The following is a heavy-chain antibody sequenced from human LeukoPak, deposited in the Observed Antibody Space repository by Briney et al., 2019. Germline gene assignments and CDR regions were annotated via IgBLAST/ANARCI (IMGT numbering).Heavy chain of an antibody. J-gene: IGHJ4*02. V-gene: IGHV3-53*01. CDR2: IYSDGTT. CDR1: GFTVSNNY. Sequence: GGSLRLSCAASGFTVSNNYMSWVRQAPGKGLEWVSVIYSDGTTYYADSVKGRCTISRDNSKNTLYLQMNSLRAEDTAVYYCARASTMVRGVMRTYYFDDWGQGILVTVSS. D-gene: IGHD3-10*01. CDR3: ARASTMVRGVMRTYYFDD.